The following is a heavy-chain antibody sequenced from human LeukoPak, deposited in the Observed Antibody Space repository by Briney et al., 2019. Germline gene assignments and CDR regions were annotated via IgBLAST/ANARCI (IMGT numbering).Heavy chain of an antibody. CDR1: GVPFTIYW. CDR2: ISSDGTDT. CDR3: ARDVNHAMDV. Sequence: GGSLRLSCAASGVPFTIYWMHWVRQAPGKGLVWVSRISSDGTDTTYAASVKGRFTISRDNAKNTLYLQMNSLRAEDTAVYYCARDVNHAMDVWGQGTTVIVSS. V-gene: IGHV3-74*01. J-gene: IGHJ6*02.